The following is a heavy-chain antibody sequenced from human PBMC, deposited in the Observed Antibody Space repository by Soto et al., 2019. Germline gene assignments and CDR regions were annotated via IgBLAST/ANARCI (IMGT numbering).Heavy chain of an antibody. CDR3: AKDSSSVPAAFDY. V-gene: IGHV3-23*01. Sequence: GGSLRLSCAASGFTFINYAMSWVRQAPGKGLEWVSTFSGSGTTTYYADSVRGRFTISRDNSKNTLFLQMNSLRAEDTAVYFCAKDSSSVPAAFDYWGQGTLVTVSS. D-gene: IGHD2-2*01. CDR2: FSGSGTTT. J-gene: IGHJ4*02. CDR1: GFTFINYA.